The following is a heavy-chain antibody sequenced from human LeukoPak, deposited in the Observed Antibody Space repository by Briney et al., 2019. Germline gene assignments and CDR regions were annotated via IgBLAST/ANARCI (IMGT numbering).Heavy chain of an antibody. CDR2: IWHDGKNK. Sequence: GGSLRLSCAASGFTFRSYGMHWVRQAPGKGLEWVAVIWHDGKNKYNADSVKGRFTISRDNSKNTLYLQMDSLRAEDTAVYYCARDRGSNDPIDYWGQGTLVTVSS. D-gene: IGHD2-15*01. CDR1: GFTFRSYG. V-gene: IGHV3-33*01. CDR3: ARDRGSNDPIDY. J-gene: IGHJ4*02.